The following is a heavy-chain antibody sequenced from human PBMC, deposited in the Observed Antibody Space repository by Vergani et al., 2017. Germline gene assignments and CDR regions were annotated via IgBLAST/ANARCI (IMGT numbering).Heavy chain of an antibody. V-gene: IGHV2-70*15. CDR3: ARIPDRCSWFFDY. D-gene: IGHD6-13*01. CDR1: GFSLSTKGMC. Sequence: QVTLRESGPALVKPTETLTLTCSFSGFSLSTKGMCLNWIRQPPGKALEWLARVDWDDDTCYSTSLKTRLTISKDPSRNQVVLTMTNIDPVDTSTYYCARIPDRCSWFFDYWGQGTLVTVSS. J-gene: IGHJ4*02. CDR2: VDWDDDT.